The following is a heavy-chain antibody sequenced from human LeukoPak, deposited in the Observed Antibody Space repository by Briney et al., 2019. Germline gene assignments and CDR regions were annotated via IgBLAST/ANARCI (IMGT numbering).Heavy chain of an antibody. J-gene: IGHJ2*01. CDR2: IYTSGNT. Sequence: SETLSLTCSVSGRSVSSASYYWSWIRQPAGKGLEWIGRIYTSGNTDYNPSLKSGVSMSVDTSKNQFSLQLSSVTAAGTAVYYCARGYCDSSSFFWYFDLWGPGTLVTVSS. D-gene: IGHD6-13*01. CDR3: ARGYCDSSSFFWYFDL. CDR1: GRSVSSASYY. V-gene: IGHV4-61*02.